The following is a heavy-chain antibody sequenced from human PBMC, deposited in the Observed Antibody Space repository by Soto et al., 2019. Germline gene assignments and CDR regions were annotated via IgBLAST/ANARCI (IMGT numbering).Heavy chain of an antibody. J-gene: IGHJ6*02. V-gene: IGHV3-33*03. CDR3: ARTRGGFHYYYGMDV. CDR2: IWYDGSDK. D-gene: IGHD2-2*01. CDR1: GFNFGVHC. Sequence: GGSLRLSCVASGFNFGVHCMHWVRQAPGKGLEWIAAIWYDGSDKDYAESVKGRFAISRDNSQNVLFLQMNTLRGEDTATYYCARTRGGFHYYYGMDVWGQGTAVTVSS.